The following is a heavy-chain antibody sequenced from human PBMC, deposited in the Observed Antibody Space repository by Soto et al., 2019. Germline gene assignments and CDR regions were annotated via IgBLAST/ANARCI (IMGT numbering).Heavy chain of an antibody. CDR3: AKRPSITIFGVDDYYYYMDV. Sequence: GESLKISCAASRFTFSSYAMSWVRQAPGKGLEWVSAISGSGGSTYYADSVKGRFNISRDNSKNTLHMQMNRLRAEDTAVYYCAKRPSITIFGVDDYYYYMDVWGKGTTVTVSS. CDR2: ISGSGGST. CDR1: RFTFSSYA. J-gene: IGHJ6*03. V-gene: IGHV3-23*01. D-gene: IGHD3-3*01.